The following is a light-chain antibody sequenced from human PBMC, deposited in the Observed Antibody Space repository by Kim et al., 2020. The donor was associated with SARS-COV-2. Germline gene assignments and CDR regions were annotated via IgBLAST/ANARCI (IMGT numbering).Light chain of an antibody. CDR3: LLYYGGVLV. V-gene: IGLV7-43*01. CDR1: NGAVTSGYY. Sequence: PGGKVTPTCASHNGAVTSGYYPNWFQLKPGQAPRSMIHTASGRHSWTPARFSGSLLGGKAALTLSGVQPEDEAEYYCLLYYGGVLVFGGGTQLTVL. CDR2: TAS. J-gene: IGLJ3*02.